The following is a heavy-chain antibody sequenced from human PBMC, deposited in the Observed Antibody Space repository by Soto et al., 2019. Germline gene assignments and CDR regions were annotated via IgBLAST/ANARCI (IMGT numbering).Heavy chain of an antibody. CDR1: GYTFTSYA. Sequence: ASVKVSCKASGYTFTSYAMHLGRQAPGQRLEWMGWINAGNGNTKYSQKFQGRVTITRDTSASTAYMELSSLRSEDTAVYYCARDSPPMTMDRGVIATPWFDPWGQGTLVTVSS. CDR3: ARDSPPMTMDRGVIATPWFDP. J-gene: IGHJ5*02. D-gene: IGHD3-10*01. CDR2: INAGNGNT. V-gene: IGHV1-3*01.